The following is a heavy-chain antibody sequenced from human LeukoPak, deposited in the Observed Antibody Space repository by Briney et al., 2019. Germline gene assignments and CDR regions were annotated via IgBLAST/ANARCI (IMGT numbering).Heavy chain of an antibody. CDR3: ARDPYDAVAGAPDNDY. Sequence: SVKVSCKASGGTFSSYAISWVRQAPGQGLEWMGGIIPIFGTANYAQKFQGRVTITADESTSTAYMELSSLRSEDTAVYYCARDPYDAVAGAPDNDYWGREPWSPSPQ. V-gene: IGHV1-69*01. CDR1: GGTFSSYA. CDR2: IIPIFGTA. D-gene: IGHD6-19*01. J-gene: IGHJ4*02.